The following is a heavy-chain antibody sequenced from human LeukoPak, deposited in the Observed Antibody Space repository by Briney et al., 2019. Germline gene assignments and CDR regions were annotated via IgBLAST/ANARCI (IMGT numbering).Heavy chain of an antibody. CDR2: IRSSSSTI. CDR1: GFTFSSYS. V-gene: IGHV3-48*01. Sequence: GGSLRLSCAASGFTFSSYSMNWVRQAPGKGLEWVSYIRSSSSTIYYADSVKGRFTISRDNSKNTLYLQMNSLRAEDTAVYYCARDLYGYYGSGILGSWGQGTLVTVSS. CDR3: ARDLYGYYGSGILGS. J-gene: IGHJ5*02. D-gene: IGHD3-10*01.